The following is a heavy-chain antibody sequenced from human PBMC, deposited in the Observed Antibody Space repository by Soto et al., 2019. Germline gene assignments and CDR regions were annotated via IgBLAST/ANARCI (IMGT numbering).Heavy chain of an antibody. CDR1: GGSISSGDYY. Sequence: QVQLQESGPGLVKPSQTLSLTCTVSGGSISSGDYYWSWIRQPPGKGREWFGYIYYSGSTYYNPSLKSRVTISVDTSKNQFSLKLSSVTAADTAVYYCARDIGYCSSTSCYSYGMDVWGQGTTVTVSS. CDR3: ARDIGYCSSTSCYSYGMDV. CDR2: IYYSGST. J-gene: IGHJ6*02. D-gene: IGHD2-2*03. V-gene: IGHV4-30-4*01.